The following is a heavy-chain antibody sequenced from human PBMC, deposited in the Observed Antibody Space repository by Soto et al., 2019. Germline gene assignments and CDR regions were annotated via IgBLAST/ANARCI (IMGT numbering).Heavy chain of an antibody. CDR2: ISGSGGST. Sequence: PGGSLRLSCAASGFTFSNYAVTGVRQAPGKGLEWVSTISGSGGSTYYADSVKGRFTISRENSKNTLYLQMNSLRAEDTVVYYCAKDQGSSWYEIDYWGQGTLVTAPQ. J-gene: IGHJ4*02. CDR3: AKDQGSSWYEIDY. CDR1: GFTFSNYA. D-gene: IGHD6-13*01. V-gene: IGHV3-23*01.